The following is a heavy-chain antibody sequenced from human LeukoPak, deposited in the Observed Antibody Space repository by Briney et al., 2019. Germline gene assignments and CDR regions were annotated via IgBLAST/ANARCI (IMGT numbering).Heavy chain of an antibody. V-gene: IGHV4-30-2*03. CDR1: GGSISSGGYS. D-gene: IGHD3-3*01. CDR2: IYHSGST. CDR3: ARHRGASEYYDFWSGYYPYYYGMDV. Sequence: MPSETLSLTCAVSGGSISSGGYSWSWIRQPPGKGLEWIGYIYHSGSTYYNPSLKSRVTISVDTSKNQFSLKLSSVTAADTAVYYCARHRGASEYYDFWSGYYPYYYGMDVWGQGTTVTVSS. J-gene: IGHJ6*02.